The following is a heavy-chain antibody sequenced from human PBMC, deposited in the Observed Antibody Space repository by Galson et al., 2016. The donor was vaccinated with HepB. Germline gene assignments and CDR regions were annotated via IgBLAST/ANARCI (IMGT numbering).Heavy chain of an antibody. CDR1: GFTFNIYA. Sequence: SLRLSCAASGFTFNIYAMSWVRQAPGKGLEWVSGISASGGSTYYADSVKGRSTISRDNSKNTLYLQMNSLRAEDTAVYYCAKCAGYGQRVENDYWGQGTLITVSS. J-gene: IGHJ4*02. D-gene: IGHD5-12*01. CDR2: ISASGGST. V-gene: IGHV3-23*01. CDR3: AKCAGYGQRVENDY.